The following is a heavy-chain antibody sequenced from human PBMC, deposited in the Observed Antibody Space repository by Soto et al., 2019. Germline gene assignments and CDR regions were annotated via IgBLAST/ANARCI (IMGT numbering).Heavy chain of an antibody. Sequence: PGGSLRLSCAASGFTFSSDYMHWVRQAPGKGLVWVSRITEDGSSTVYADSVKGRFTISRDNAKNTLYLHMNSLRAEDTAIYYCARLSDPPRWGQGTLVTVSS. CDR1: GFTFSSDY. CDR3: ARLSDPPR. J-gene: IGHJ4*02. CDR2: ITEDGSST. V-gene: IGHV3-74*01.